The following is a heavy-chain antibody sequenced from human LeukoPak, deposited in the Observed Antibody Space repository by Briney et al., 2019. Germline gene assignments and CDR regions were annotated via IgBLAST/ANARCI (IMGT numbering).Heavy chain of an antibody. D-gene: IGHD4-11*01. J-gene: IGHJ6*03. Sequence: ASVTVSFTASGYTFTRFSVSWVRQAPGQRLEWMGWISAYSGDTHYAQNFQGRVTITTDASTTTAYMELKGLRSDDTASYYCARAPLADPPPNDSSSYISNNYYHMDVWGKGTTVTVSS. CDR1: GYTFTRFS. CDR2: ISAYSGDT. CDR3: ARAPLADPPPNDSSSYISNNYYHMDV. V-gene: IGHV1-18*04.